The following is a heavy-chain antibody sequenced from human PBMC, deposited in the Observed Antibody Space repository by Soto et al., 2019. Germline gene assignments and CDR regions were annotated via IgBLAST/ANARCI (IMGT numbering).Heavy chain of an antibody. CDR1: GSISTYY. Sequence: PSETLSLTCTVGSISTYYWNWIRQSPGKGLEWIGYIYYIGSTNYNPSLKSRVTISVDTSKNQFSLKLSSVTAADTAVYYCASLNRGDYPTGGLDAFDIWGQGTMVTV. CDR2: IYYIGST. J-gene: IGHJ3*02. V-gene: IGHV4-59*01. D-gene: IGHD4-17*01. CDR3: ASLNRGDYPTGGLDAFDI.